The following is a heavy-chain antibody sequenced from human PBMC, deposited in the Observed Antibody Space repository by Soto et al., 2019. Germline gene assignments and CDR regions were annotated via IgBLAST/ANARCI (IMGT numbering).Heavy chain of an antibody. V-gene: IGHV6-1*01. CDR2: TYYRSKWYN. D-gene: IGHD3-3*01. Sequence: SQTLSLTCVISGDSVSSNSAAWNWIRQSPSRGLEWLGRTYYRSKWYNDYAVSVKSRITINPDTSKNQFSLQLNSVTPEDTAVYYCARDRSLRFLEWLPSRDYYYYGMDVWGQGTTVTVSS. J-gene: IGHJ6*02. CDR1: GDSVSSNSAA. CDR3: ARDRSLRFLEWLPSRDYYYYGMDV.